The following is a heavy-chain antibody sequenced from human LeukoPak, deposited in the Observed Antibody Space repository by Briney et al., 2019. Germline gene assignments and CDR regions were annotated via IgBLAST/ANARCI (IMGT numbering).Heavy chain of an antibody. CDR3: AKELAMVRGVIGN. V-gene: IGHV3-23*01. CDR1: GFTFSSYA. CDR2: ISGSGGST. D-gene: IGHD3-10*01. J-gene: IGHJ4*02. Sequence: PGGSLRLSCAASGFTFSSYAMSWVRQAPGKGLECVSAISGSGGSTYYADFVKGRFTISRDNSKNTLYLQMNSLRAEDTAVYYCAKELAMVRGVIGNWGQGTLVTVSS.